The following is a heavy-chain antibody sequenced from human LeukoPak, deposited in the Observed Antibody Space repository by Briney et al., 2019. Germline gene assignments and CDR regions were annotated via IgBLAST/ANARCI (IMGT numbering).Heavy chain of an antibody. CDR1: GYSFTSYW. J-gene: IGHJ6*04. CDR3: ARHWYCSSTSCYHLDV. D-gene: IGHD2-2*01. V-gene: IGHV5-10-1*01. CDR2: IDPSDSYT. Sequence: GASLKISFQGSGYSFTSYWISWGRQMPGKGRGWMGRIDPSDSYTNYSPSFQGHVTISADKSISTAYLQWSSLKASDTAMYYCARHWYCSSTSCYHLDVWGKGTTVTVSS.